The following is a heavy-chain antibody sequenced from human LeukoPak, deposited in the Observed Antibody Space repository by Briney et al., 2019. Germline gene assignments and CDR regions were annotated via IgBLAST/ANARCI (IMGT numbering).Heavy chain of an antibody. Sequence: SETLSLTCAVYGGSFSGYYWSWIRQPPGKGLEWIGEINHSGSTNYNPSLKSRVTISVDPSKNQFSLKLSSVTAADTAVYYCARDSRRYQLLRNWFAPWGQGTLVTVSS. J-gene: IGHJ5*02. D-gene: IGHD2-2*01. V-gene: IGHV4-34*01. CDR1: GGSFSGYY. CDR3: ARDSRRYQLLRNWFAP. CDR2: INHSGST.